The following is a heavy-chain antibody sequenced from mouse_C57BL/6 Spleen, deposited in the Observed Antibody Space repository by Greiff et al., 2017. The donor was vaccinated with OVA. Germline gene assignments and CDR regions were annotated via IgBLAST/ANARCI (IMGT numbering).Heavy chain of an antibody. Sequence: VQLQQSGPELVKPGASVKISCKASGYTYTDYYMNWVKQSHGKSLEWIGDINPNNGGTSYNQKFKGKATLTVDKSSSTAYMELRSLTSEDSAVYYCARKGDGYYVDYWGQGTTLTVSS. D-gene: IGHD2-3*01. CDR2: INPNNGGT. CDR3: ARKGDGYYVDY. V-gene: IGHV1-26*01. CDR1: GYTYTDYY. J-gene: IGHJ2*01.